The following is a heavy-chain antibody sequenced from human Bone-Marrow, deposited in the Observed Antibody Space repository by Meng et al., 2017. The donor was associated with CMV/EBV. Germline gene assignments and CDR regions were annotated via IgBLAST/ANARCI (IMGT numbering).Heavy chain of an antibody. J-gene: IGHJ6*02. CDR3: ARTDCSSTSCYHNYYYGMDV. Sequence: GGSLRLSCAASGFTFSNAWMSWVRQAPGKGLEWVGRIKSKTDGGTTDYAAPVKGRFTISRDDSKNTLYLQMNSLKTEDTAMYYCARTDCSSTSCYHNYYYGMDVWGQGTTVTVSS. V-gene: IGHV3-15*01. CDR1: GFTFSNAW. CDR2: IKSKTDGGTT. D-gene: IGHD2-2*01.